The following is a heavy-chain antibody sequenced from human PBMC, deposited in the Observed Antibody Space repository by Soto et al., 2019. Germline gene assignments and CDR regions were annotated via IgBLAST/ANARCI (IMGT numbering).Heavy chain of an antibody. J-gene: IGHJ4*02. D-gene: IGHD2-15*01. V-gene: IGHV3-33*01. CDR3: ATQTPYCSGGSCYPNY. Sequence: GGALRLSCAASGFTFSSYCMHWVRQAPGKGLEWVAVIWYDGSNKYYADSVKGRFTISRDNSKNTLYLQMNSLRAEDTAVYYCATQTPYCSGGSCYPNYWGQGTLVTVLL. CDR1: GFTFSSYC. CDR2: IWYDGSNK.